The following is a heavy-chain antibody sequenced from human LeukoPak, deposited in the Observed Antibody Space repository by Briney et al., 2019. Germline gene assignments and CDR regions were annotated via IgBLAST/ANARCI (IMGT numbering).Heavy chain of an antibody. CDR3: ARVQDTYYYDISGYYPLDY. Sequence: GASVKVSCKASGYTFTSYGISWVRQAPGQGLEWMGWISAYNGNTNYAQKLQGRVTMTTDTSTSTAYMELRSLRSDDTAVYYCARVQDTYYYDISGYYPLDYWGQGTLVTVSS. D-gene: IGHD3-22*01. CDR1: GYTFTSYG. J-gene: IGHJ4*02. CDR2: ISAYNGNT. V-gene: IGHV1-18*01.